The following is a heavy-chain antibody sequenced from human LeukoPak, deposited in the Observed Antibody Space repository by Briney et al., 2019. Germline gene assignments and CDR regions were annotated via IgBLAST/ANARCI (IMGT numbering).Heavy chain of an antibody. V-gene: IGHV4-59*05. J-gene: IGHJ4*02. CDR3: ARAEPDYGDYYFDY. CDR2: IYYSGST. Sequence: SETVSLTCSVSGGSISSYYWSWIPQPPGKGLEWIGSIYYSGSTYYNPSLKSRVTISVGTSKNQFSLKLSSVTAADTAVYYCARAEPDYGDYYFDYWGQGTLVTVSS. D-gene: IGHD4-17*01. CDR1: GGSISSYY.